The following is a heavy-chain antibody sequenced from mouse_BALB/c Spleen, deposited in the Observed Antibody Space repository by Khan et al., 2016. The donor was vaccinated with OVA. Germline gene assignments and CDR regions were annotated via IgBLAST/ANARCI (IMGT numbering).Heavy chain of an antibody. CDR1: GFSITSDYA. CDR2: ITYSGST. J-gene: IGHJ4*01. CDR3: AGGRTY. V-gene: IGHV3-2*02. Sequence: VQLKQSGPGLVKPSQSLSLTCTVTGFSITSDYAWNWIRQFPGNKLGWLGYITYSGSTSYHPSLKSRISITRDTSKNQFFLQLISVTTDDTATYYCAGGRTYWGQGTSVTVSS.